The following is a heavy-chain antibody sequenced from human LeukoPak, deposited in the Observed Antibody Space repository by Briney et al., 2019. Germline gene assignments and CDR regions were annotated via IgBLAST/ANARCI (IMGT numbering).Heavy chain of an antibody. CDR2: IYYSGST. J-gene: IGHJ6*03. Sequence: SETLSLTCTVSGGSISSGGYYWSWIRQHPGKDLEWIGYIYYSGSTYYNPSLKSRVTISVDTSKNQFSLKLSSVTAADTAVYYCARAYHYDILTGYFPYYMDVWGKGTTVTVSS. V-gene: IGHV4-31*03. CDR3: ARAYHYDILTGYFPYYMDV. CDR1: GGSISSGGYY. D-gene: IGHD3-9*01.